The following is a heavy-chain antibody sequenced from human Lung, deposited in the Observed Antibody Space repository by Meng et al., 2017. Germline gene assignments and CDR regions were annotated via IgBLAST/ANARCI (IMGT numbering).Heavy chain of an antibody. CDR3: ARGPTTMAHDFDY. Sequence: QVQLHQWGAGLLRPSENLSLTCAVYGGSFSDYYWSWIRQPPGKGLEWIGEINHSGSTNYNPSLESRATISVDTSQNNLSLKLSSVTAADSAVYYCARGPTTMAHDFDYWGQGTLVTVSS. D-gene: IGHD4-11*01. CDR1: GGSFSDYY. V-gene: IGHV4-34*01. J-gene: IGHJ4*02. CDR2: INHSGST.